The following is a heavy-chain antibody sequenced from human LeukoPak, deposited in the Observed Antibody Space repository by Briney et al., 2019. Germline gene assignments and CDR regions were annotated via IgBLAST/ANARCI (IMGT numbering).Heavy chain of an antibody. V-gene: IGHV3-30*03. CDR1: GFTFSSYG. CDR2: ISYDGSNK. D-gene: IGHD3-3*01. Sequence: GRSLRLSCAASGFTFSSYGMHWVRQAPGKGLEGVAVISYDGSNKYYADSVKGRFTISRDNSKNTLYLQMNSLRAEDTAVYYXXXXXXXXXXSGYYYGMDVWGQGTTVTVSS. J-gene: IGHJ6*02. CDR3: XXXXXXXXXSGYYYGMDV.